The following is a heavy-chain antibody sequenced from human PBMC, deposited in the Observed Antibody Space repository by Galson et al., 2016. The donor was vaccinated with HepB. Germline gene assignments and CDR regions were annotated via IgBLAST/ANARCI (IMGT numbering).Heavy chain of an antibody. Sequence: SLRLSCAASGFTFSSYAMHWVRQAPGKGLEWVAVIAFDGSHKNYADSLQGRFSISRDNSKNTLYLQMNSLRAEDTAVYYCARDGDDFWSGYTGGYNWFDPWGQGTLVTASS. V-gene: IGHV3-30*04. J-gene: IGHJ5*02. D-gene: IGHD3-3*01. CDR2: IAFDGSHK. CDR3: ARDGDDFWSGYTGGYNWFDP. CDR1: GFTFSSYA.